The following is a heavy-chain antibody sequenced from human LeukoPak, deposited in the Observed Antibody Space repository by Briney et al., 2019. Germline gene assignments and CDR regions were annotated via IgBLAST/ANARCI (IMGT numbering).Heavy chain of an antibody. D-gene: IGHD3-22*01. V-gene: IGHV3-23*01. CDR3: ARDHSYYYDSSGNDP. CDR2: ISGSGGST. J-gene: IGHJ5*02. CDR1: GFTFSSYA. Sequence: GGSLRLSCAAAGFTFSSYAMSWVRQAPGKGLEWVSAISGSGGSTYYADSVKGRFTISRDNAKNSLYLQMNSLRAEDTAVYYCARDHSYYYDSSGNDPWGQGTLVTVSS.